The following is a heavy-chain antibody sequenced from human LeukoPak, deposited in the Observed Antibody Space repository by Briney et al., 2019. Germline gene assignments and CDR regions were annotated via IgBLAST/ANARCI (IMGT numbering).Heavy chain of an antibody. D-gene: IGHD2-2*01. CDR3: ARSSSTSWNRFDP. CDR2: IYTSGST. V-gene: IGHV4-4*09. Sequence: SETLSLTCTVSGGSISSYYWSWIRQPPGKGLEWIGYIYTSGSTNYNPSLKSRVTISVDTSKNQFSLKLSSVTAADTAVYYCARSSSTSWNRFDPWGQGTLVTVSS. J-gene: IGHJ5*02. CDR1: GGSISSYY.